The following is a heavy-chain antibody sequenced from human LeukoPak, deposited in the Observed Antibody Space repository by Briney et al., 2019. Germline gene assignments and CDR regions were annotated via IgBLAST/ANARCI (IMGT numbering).Heavy chain of an antibody. CDR2: ISGSGGST. J-gene: IGHJ4*02. V-gene: IGHV3-23*01. CDR1: GFTFSSYA. Sequence: GGSLRLSCAASGFTFSSYAMSWVRQAPVKGLEWVSAISGSGGSTYYADSVKGRFTISRDNSKNTLYLQMNSLRAEDTAVYYCAKTVRRMTTVTPVDYWGQGTLVTVSS. D-gene: IGHD4-11*01. CDR3: AKTVRRMTTVTPVDY.